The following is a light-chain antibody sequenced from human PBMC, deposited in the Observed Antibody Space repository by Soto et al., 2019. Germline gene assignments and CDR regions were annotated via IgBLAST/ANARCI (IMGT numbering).Light chain of an antibody. CDR3: QHRSNWLT. CDR2: DVS. V-gene: IGKV3-11*01. Sequence: EIVLTQPPATLSLSPGERATLSCRASQSVYSYLVWYQQKPGQAPRLLIHDVSNRAVGIPARFSGSGSETDFTLTISSLEPEDSAVYYCQHRSNWLTFGGGTKVEIK. CDR1: QSVYSY. J-gene: IGKJ4*01.